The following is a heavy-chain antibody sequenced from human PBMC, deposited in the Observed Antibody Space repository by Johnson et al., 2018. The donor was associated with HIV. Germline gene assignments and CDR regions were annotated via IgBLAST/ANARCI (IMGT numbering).Heavy chain of an antibody. D-gene: IGHD3-10*01. CDR3: TTGNGGAFDI. CDR2: VNWNGGST. Sequence: VQLVESGGGLVKPGGSLRLSCAASGFTFDDYGMTWVRQAPGKGLEWVSGVNWNGGSTGYADSVKCRFTISRDNAKNSLYLQMNSLKTEDTAVYYCTTGNGGAFDIWGQGTMVTVSS. J-gene: IGHJ3*02. CDR1: GFTFDDYG. V-gene: IGHV3-20*04.